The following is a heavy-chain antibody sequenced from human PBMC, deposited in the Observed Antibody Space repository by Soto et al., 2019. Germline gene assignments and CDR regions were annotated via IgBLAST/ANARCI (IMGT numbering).Heavy chain of an antibody. CDR3: ARVDCTGGNCRPYFYYGMDV. CDR1: GFTFNTYG. V-gene: IGHV3-33*01. CDR2: IWYDGSNK. Sequence: GGSVRLSCAASGFTFNTYGMNWVRQAPGKGPEWVSVIWYDGSNKYYADSVKGRFTVSRDNSRNTMYLQMNSLRAEDTAVYYCARVDCTGGNCRPYFYYGMDVWGQGTTVTVSS. D-gene: IGHD2-15*01. J-gene: IGHJ6*02.